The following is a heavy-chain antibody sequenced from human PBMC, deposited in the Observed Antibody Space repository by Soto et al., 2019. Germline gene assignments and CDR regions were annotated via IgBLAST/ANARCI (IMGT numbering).Heavy chain of an antibody. CDR2: ISVEKGDT. V-gene: IGHV1-18*01. Sequence: QVQVVQYGAEVKKPGASVKVACKATGYTFSTFGMSWVRQAPGQGLEWMGWISVEKGDTNSAQQVQDSVTMTTDTAKGTAYMELRSLTSGDTAVYYCARCYCSVGSCFTCWHFDLWGRGTLVTVSS. CDR3: ARCYCSVGSCFTCWHFDL. J-gene: IGHJ2*01. CDR1: GYTFSTFG. D-gene: IGHD2-15*01.